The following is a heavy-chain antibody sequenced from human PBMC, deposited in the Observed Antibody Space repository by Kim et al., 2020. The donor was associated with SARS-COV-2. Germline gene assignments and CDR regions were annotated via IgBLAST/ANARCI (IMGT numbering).Heavy chain of an antibody. V-gene: IGHV3-23*01. D-gene: IGHD3-22*01. Sequence: YADPVKDRFSISRDKSRDTLYLQMNTLRAEDTAVYYCAKDRYDSSRNFLDYWGQGTLVTVSS. J-gene: IGHJ4*02. CDR3: AKDRYDSSRNFLDY.